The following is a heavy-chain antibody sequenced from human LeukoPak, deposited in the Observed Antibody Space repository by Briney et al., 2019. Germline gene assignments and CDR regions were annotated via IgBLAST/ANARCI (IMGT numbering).Heavy chain of an antibody. J-gene: IGHJ5*02. CDR3: ARGRGIAAAGTRRRWNWFDP. CDR1: GFTFSSYW. Sequence: GGSLRLSCAASGFTFSSYWMSWVRQAPGKGLEWVANIKQDGSEKYYVDSVKGRFTISRDNAKNSLYLQMNSLRAEDTAVYYCARGRGIAAAGTRRRWNWFDPWGQGTLVTVSS. V-gene: IGHV3-7*01. CDR2: IKQDGSEK. D-gene: IGHD6-13*01.